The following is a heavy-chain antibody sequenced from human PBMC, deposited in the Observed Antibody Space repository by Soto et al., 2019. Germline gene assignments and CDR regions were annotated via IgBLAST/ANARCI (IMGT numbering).Heavy chain of an antibody. J-gene: IGHJ4*02. CDR2: IYHSGST. Sequence: QVQLQESGPGLVKPSGTRSLTCTVSGGSIRSSNWWSWVRQPPGKGLEWSGEIYHSGSTNYNPSPESRVTISVAKSKNQFSLKLSSLTAADTAVYYCAKDIYYFDYWGQGTLVTVSS. CDR3: AKDIYYFDY. CDR1: GGSIRSSNW. V-gene: IGHV4-4*02. D-gene: IGHD2-21*01.